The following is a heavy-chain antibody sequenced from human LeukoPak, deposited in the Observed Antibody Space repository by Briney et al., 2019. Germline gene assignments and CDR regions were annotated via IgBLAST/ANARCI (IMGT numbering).Heavy chain of an antibody. Sequence: SETLSLTCAVSGGSISSSNWWCWVRQPPGKGLEWIGEIYHSGSTNYNPSLKGRVTISVDKSKNQFSLKLSSVTATDTAVYYCASTAANWFDPWGQGTLVTVS. V-gene: IGHV4-4*02. D-gene: IGHD6-13*01. CDR1: GGSISSSNW. J-gene: IGHJ5*02. CDR2: IYHSGST. CDR3: ASTAANWFDP.